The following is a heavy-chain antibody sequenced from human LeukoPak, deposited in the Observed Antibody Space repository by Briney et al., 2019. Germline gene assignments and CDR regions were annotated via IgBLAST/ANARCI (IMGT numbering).Heavy chain of an antibody. J-gene: IGHJ5*02. CDR2: ISAYNGNT. CDR1: GYTFTSYG. Sequence: GASVKVSCKASGYTFTSYGISWVRQAPGQGLEWMGWISAYNGNTNYAQKLQGRVTLTTDTSTSTAYMELRSLRSDDTAVYYCARTNLGATPVSSWFDPWGQGTLVTVSS. V-gene: IGHV1-18*01. CDR3: ARTNLGATPVSSWFDP. D-gene: IGHD5-12*01.